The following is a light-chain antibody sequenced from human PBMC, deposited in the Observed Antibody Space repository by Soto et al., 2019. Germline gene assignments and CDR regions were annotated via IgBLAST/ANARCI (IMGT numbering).Light chain of an antibody. V-gene: IGKV3-20*01. J-gene: IGKJ2*01. CDR1: QSVSSRY. CDR3: QQYSSSSRT. CDR2: AAS. Sequence: EIVLTQSPGTLSLSPGERVTLSCRASQSVSSRYFAWYQQKPGEAPRLLIYAASSRATGIPDRFSGSGSGTDFTLTIGRLEPEDFAVYYCQQYSSSSRTFGQGTKLEIK.